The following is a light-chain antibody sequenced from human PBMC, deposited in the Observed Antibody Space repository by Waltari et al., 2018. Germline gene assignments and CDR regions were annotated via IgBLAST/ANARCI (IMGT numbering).Light chain of an antibody. CDR1: RSDVGNYNF. CDR3: CSYAGSRTPWV. Sequence: QSVLTQPASVSVSPGQSITISCTGSRSDVGNYNFVSWYQQHPDEAPKLVIYEGSKRPSGISIRFSGSKSGNTASLTISRLQAEDEADYFCCSYAGSRTPWVFGGGTRVTVL. CDR2: EGS. J-gene: IGLJ3*02. V-gene: IGLV2-23*01.